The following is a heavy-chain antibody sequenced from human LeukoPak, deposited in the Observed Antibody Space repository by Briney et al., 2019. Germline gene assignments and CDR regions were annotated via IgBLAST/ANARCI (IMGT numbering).Heavy chain of an antibody. V-gene: IGHV3-30*09. CDR3: AREFTMVRGITYPRFAS. Sequence: GGSLRLSCAASGFTFSSYTMHWVRQAPGKGLEWVAVVSYDGSNSYYADSVKGRFASSRVNATNTLYLQTNSLRAEDTAVYYCAREFTMVRGITYPRFASSGQGTLVTVSS. CDR1: GFTFSSYT. CDR2: VSYDGSNS. J-gene: IGHJ4*02. D-gene: IGHD3-10*01.